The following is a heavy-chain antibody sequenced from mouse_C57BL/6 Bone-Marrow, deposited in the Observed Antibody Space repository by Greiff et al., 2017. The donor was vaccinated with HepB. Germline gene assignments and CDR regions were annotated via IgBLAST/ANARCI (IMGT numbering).Heavy chain of an antibody. CDR1: GYAFSSYW. J-gene: IGHJ2*01. D-gene: IGHD2-3*01. Sequence: VQLQQSGAELVKPGASVKISCKASGYAFSSYWMNWVKQRPGKGLEWIGQIYPGDGDTNYNGKFKGKATLTADKSSSTAYMQLSSLTSEDSAVYFCAREEYDGYPCDYWGQGTTLTVSS. CDR2: IYPGDGDT. V-gene: IGHV1-80*01. CDR3: AREEYDGYPCDY.